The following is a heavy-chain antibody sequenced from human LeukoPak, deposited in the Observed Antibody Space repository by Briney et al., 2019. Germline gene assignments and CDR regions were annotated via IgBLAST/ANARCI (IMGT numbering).Heavy chain of an antibody. CDR1: GFTVRNNH. D-gene: IGHD5-24*01. Sequence: PGGSLRLSCAASGFTVRNNHMSWVRQAPGKGLEWVSVIDSRDNTYHADSVKGRFTTSRHTSKNTLYLQMNSLRAEDTAVYYCARESTPLRGAFDPWGPGALVTVSS. CDR3: ARESTPLRGAFDP. J-gene: IGHJ5*02. V-gene: IGHV3-53*04. CDR2: IDSRDNT.